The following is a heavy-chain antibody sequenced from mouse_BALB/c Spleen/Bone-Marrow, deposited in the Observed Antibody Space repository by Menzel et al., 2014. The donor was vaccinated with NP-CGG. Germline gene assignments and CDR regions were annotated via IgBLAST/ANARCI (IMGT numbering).Heavy chain of an antibody. CDR2: IDPSNSGT. Sequence: QLQQSGPELVRPGTSVKMSCKASGYTFTSYWMHWVKQRPGQGLEWIGMIDPSNSGTRLNQKFKDKTTLNVDKFSNTAYMQFSSLTSEDSEVYYSARRSLAMDYWGQGTSVTVSS. J-gene: IGHJ4*01. V-gene: IGHV1-59*01. CDR1: GYTFTSYW. CDR3: ARRSLAMDY.